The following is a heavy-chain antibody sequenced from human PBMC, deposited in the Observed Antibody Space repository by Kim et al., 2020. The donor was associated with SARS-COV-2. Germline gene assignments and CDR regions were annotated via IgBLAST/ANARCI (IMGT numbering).Heavy chain of an antibody. Sequence: GGSLRLSCTASGFTFSSYAMHWVRQASGKGLEWVAVISYDGSNKYYADSVKGRFTISRDNSKNTLYLQMNSLRAEDTAVYYCARSRGSRDAFDIWGQGT. D-gene: IGHD3-16*01. CDR1: GFTFSSYA. V-gene: IGHV3-30*04. CDR2: ISYDGSNK. J-gene: IGHJ3*02. CDR3: ARSRGSRDAFDI.